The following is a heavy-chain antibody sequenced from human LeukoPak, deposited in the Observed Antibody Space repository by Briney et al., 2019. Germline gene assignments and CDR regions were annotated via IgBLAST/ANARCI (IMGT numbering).Heavy chain of an antibody. J-gene: IGHJ4*02. CDR3: ARDRGYSPFDY. CDR1: GGSFSGYY. D-gene: IGHD6-25*01. V-gene: IGHV4-34*01. CDR2: INHSGST. Sequence: PSETLSLTCAVYGGSFSGYYWSWLRQPPGKGLEWIGEINHSGSTNYNPSLKSRVTISVDTSKNQFSLKLSSVTAADTAVYYCARDRGYSPFDYWGQGTLVTVSS.